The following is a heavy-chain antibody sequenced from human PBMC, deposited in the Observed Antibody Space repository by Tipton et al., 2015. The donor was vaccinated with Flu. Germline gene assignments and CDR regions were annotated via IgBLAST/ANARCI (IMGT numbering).Heavy chain of an antibody. J-gene: IGHJ4*02. Sequence: SLRLSCAASGFTFSSYGVHWVRQAPGKGLEWVAVISYDGSNKYYADSVKGRFTISRDNSKNTLYLQMNSLRAEDTAVYYCAKTGADSSGYFDYWGQGTLVTVSS. CDR3: AKTGADSSGYFDY. D-gene: IGHD3-22*01. CDR2: ISYDGSNK. CDR1: GFTFSSYG. V-gene: IGHV3-30*18.